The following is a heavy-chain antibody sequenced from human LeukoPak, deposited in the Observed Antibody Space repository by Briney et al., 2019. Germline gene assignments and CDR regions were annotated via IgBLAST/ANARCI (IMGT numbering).Heavy chain of an antibody. J-gene: IGHJ4*02. CDR1: GFTFSSYG. Sequence: GGSLRLSCAASGFTFSSYGMHWVRQAPGKGLEWVSFIRYDGSNKYYADSVKGRFTISRDNSKNTLYLQVNSLRAEDTAVYYCVKDYDFWSGYYSPTRGYFDYWGQGTLVTVSS. CDR3: VKDYDFWSGYYSPTRGYFDY. V-gene: IGHV3-30*02. D-gene: IGHD3-3*01. CDR2: IRYDGSNK.